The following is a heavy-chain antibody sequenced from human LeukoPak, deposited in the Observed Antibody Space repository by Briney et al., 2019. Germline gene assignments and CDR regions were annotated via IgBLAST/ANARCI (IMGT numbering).Heavy chain of an antibody. CDR3: TKDVVPASKTAYFDY. V-gene: IGHV3-30*18. CDR2: ISYDGSNK. Sequence: PGRSLRPSCAASGFTFSSYGMHWVRQAPGKGLEWVAVISYDGSNKYYADSVKGRFTISRDNSKNTLYLQMNSLRAEDTAVYYCTKDVVPASKTAYFDYWGQGTLVTVSS. J-gene: IGHJ4*02. CDR1: GFTFSSYG. D-gene: IGHD2-2*01.